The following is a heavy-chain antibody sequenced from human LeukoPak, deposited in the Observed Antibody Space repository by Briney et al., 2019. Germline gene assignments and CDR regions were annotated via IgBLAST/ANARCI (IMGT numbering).Heavy chain of an antibody. CDR3: ARVYCSGGNCFSYFDY. D-gene: IGHD2-15*01. CDR2: INQDGSAK. J-gene: IGHJ4*02. CDR1: GFTFNNYW. V-gene: IGHV3-7*04. Sequence: GGSLRLSCAASGFTFNNYWMTWVRQAPGKGLEWVSSINQDGSAKIYVDSVEGRFTISRDSAQNSLFLQMTSLRAEDTAVFYCARVYCSGGNCFSYFDYWGQGTLVTVSS.